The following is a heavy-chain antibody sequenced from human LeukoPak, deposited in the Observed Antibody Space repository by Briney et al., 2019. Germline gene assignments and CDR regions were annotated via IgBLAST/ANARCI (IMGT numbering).Heavy chain of an antibody. V-gene: IGHV3-7*01. CDR2: IRQDGSEI. CDR1: GFIFSSYW. Sequence: GGSLRLSCATSGFIFSSYWMAWVRQAPGKGLEWVANIRQDGSEIYHVDSVKGRFTISRDNAKNSLYLQMDSLRAEDTAVYYCARDPNPDSSGYYSWGQGTLVTVSS. CDR3: ARDPNPDSSGYYS. D-gene: IGHD3-22*01. J-gene: IGHJ4*02.